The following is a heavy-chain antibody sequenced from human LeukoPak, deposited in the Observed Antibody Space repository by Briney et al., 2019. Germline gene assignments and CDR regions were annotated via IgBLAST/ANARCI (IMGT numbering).Heavy chain of an antibody. CDR1: GGSISSSSYY. CDR2: IYYSGST. Sequence: SETLSLTCTVSGGSISSSSYYWGWIRQPPGKGLEWIGSIYYSGSTYYNPSLKSRVTISVDTSKNQFSLKLSSVTAADTAVYYCARERVPAAMRGYFDYWGQGTLVTVSS. CDR3: ARERVPAAMRGYFDY. V-gene: IGHV4-39*07. D-gene: IGHD2-2*01. J-gene: IGHJ4*02.